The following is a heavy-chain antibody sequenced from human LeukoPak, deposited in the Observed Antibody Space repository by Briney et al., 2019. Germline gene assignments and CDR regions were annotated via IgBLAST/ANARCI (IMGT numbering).Heavy chain of an antibody. CDR3: ERGRRCAPGVLGV. D-gene: IGHD7-27*01. Sequence: PSQTLSLTCTVSRGSLSSGSYYWGCVRQPAGKRLECIGRIYNSGSTTYNPPRISRVTISVDTPKNEFSLKLSAVTPARTPVYFCERGRRCAPGVLGVWGKGTTVSISS. CDR1: RGSLSSGSYY. CDR2: IYNSGST. J-gene: IGHJ6*04. V-gene: IGHV4-61*02.